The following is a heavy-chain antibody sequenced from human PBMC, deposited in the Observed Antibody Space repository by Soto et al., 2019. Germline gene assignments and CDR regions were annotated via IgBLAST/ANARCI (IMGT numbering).Heavy chain of an antibody. D-gene: IGHD6-19*01. J-gene: IGHJ4*02. CDR3: ARLPGIAVAGTDY. CDR1: GGSISSSSYY. Sequence: SETLSLTCTVSGGSISSSSYYWGWIRQPPGKGLEWIGSIYYSGSTYYNPSLKSRVTISVDTSKNQFSLKLSSVTAADTAVYYCARLPGIAVAGTDYWGEGTLVTV. V-gene: IGHV4-39*01. CDR2: IYYSGST.